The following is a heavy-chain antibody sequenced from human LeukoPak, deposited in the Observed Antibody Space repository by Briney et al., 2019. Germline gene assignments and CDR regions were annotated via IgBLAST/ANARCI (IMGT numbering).Heavy chain of an antibody. V-gene: IGHV3-64D*09. J-gene: IGHJ4*02. CDR1: GFTFSSYA. CDR3: VKDRYYYDSSGYFDY. CDR2: ISSNVVST. D-gene: IGHD3-22*01. Sequence: PGGSLRLSCSASGFTFSSYAMHWVRQAPGKGLEYVSAISSNVVSTYYADSVKGRFTISRDNSKNTLYLQMSSLRAEDTAVYYCVKDRYYYDSSGYFDYWGQGTLVTVSS.